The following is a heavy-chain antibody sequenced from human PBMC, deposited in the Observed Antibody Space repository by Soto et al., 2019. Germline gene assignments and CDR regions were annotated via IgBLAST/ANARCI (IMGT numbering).Heavy chain of an antibody. D-gene: IGHD2-2*02. CDR3: AMEYCSSTSCYRDY. J-gene: IGHJ4*02. CDR2: IIPILGIA. CDR1: GGTFSSYT. V-gene: IGHV1-69*02. Sequence: QVQLVQSGAEVKKPGSSVKVSCKASGGTFSSYTISWVRQAPGQGLEWMGRIIPILGIANYAQKLQGRVKITADKSTSTAYMELSSLRSEVTAVYYCAMEYCSSTSCYRDYWGKGTLVTVSS.